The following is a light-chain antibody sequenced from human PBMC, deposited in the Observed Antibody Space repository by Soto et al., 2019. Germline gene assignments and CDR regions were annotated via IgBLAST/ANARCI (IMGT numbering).Light chain of an antibody. CDR2: EVS. CDR1: SSDVGAYNH. V-gene: IGLV2-8*01. J-gene: IGLJ3*02. CDR3: SSYSGSGNSWV. Sequence: QSALTQPPSASGSPGQSVTITCTGTSSDVGAYNHVSWYQQHPGNAPKLIMYEVSRRPSGVPDRFSGSKSGNTASLMVSGLQAEDEADYYCSSYSGSGNSWVFGGGTKLTVL.